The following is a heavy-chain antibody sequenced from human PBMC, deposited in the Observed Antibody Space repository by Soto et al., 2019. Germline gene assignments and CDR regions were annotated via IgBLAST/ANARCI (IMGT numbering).Heavy chain of an antibody. Sequence: SETLSLTCAVYGGSFSGYYWSWIRQPPGKGLEWIGEINHSGSTNYNPSLKSRVTISVDTSKNQFSLKLSSVTAADTAVYYCASGGLGAARHDYYYYGMDVWGQGTTVTVS. CDR3: ASGGLGAARHDYYYYGMDV. J-gene: IGHJ6*02. CDR1: GGSFSGYY. CDR2: INHSGST. D-gene: IGHD6-6*01. V-gene: IGHV4-34*01.